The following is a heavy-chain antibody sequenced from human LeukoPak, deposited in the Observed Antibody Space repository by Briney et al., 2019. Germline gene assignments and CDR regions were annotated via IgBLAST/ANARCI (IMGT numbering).Heavy chain of an antibody. CDR3: ARGLYDSSGYYAGDFDY. J-gene: IGHJ4*02. Sequence: GASVKVSRKASGGTFSSYAISWVRQAPGQGLEWMGRIIPILGIANYAQKFQGRVTITADKSTSTAYMELSSLRSEDTAVYYCARGLYDSSGYYAGDFDYWGQGTLVTVSS. D-gene: IGHD3-22*01. CDR1: GGTFSSYA. CDR2: IIPILGIA. V-gene: IGHV1-69*04.